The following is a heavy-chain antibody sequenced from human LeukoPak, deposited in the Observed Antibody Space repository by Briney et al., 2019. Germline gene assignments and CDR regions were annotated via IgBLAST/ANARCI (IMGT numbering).Heavy chain of an antibody. D-gene: IGHD2-15*01. V-gene: IGHV1-69*05. CDR3: ARDWCSGGSCPFFDH. CDR1: GGTFSSYA. Sequence: SVKVSCKASGGTFSSYAISWVRQAPGQGLEWMGRIIPIFGTANYAQKFQGRVTITTDESTSTAYMELSSLRSEDTAVYYCARDWCSGGSCPFFDHWGQGTLVTVSS. J-gene: IGHJ4*02. CDR2: IIPIFGTA.